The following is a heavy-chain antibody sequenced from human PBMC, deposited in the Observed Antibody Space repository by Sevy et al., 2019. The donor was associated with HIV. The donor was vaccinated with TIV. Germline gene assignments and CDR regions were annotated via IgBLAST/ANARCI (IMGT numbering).Heavy chain of an antibody. V-gene: IGHV1-18*04. CDR2: ISAYNGNT. J-gene: IGHJ6*03. CDR3: ARVLSYFLPPNPPRLYYYYMDV. D-gene: IGHD3-9*01. CDR1: GYTFTSYG. Sequence: ASVKVSCKASGYTFTSYGISWVRQAPGQGLEWMGWISAYNGNTNYAQKLQGRVTMTTDTSTSTAYMELSSLRSDDTAVYYCARVLSYFLPPNPPRLYYYYMDVWGKGTTVTVSS.